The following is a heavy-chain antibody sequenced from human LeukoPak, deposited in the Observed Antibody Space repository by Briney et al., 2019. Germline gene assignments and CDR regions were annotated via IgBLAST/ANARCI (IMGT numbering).Heavy chain of an antibody. CDR3: ARDPRPGIAAAGDY. CDR2: ISYDGSNK. V-gene: IGHV3-30*01. Sequence: GGSLRLSCAASGFTFSSYAMHWVRQAPGKGLEWVAVISYDGSNKYYADSVKGRFTISRDNSKNTLYLQMNSLRAEDTAVYYCARDPRPGIAAAGDYWGQGTLVTVSS. J-gene: IGHJ4*02. D-gene: IGHD6-13*01. CDR1: GFTFSSYA.